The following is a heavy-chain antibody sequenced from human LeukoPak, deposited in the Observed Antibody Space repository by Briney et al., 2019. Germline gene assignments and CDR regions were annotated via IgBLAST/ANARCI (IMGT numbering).Heavy chain of an antibody. D-gene: IGHD4-23*01. V-gene: IGHV3-30-3*01. CDR1: GFTFSSFA. J-gene: IGHJ4*02. CDR3: ARARSVGPPTGFDY. CDR2: ISYDASNR. Sequence: GWSLRLSCAASGFTFSSFAMHWVRQAPGKGLEWVAVISYDASNRFYADSVQGRSTISRDNSKNTLFLQMNSLGAEDTAVFYCARARSVGPPTGFDYWGQGTLVTVSS.